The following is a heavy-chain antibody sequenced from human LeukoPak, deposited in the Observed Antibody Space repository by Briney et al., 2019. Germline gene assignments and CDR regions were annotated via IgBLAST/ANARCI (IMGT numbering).Heavy chain of an antibody. Sequence: PGGSLRLSCAASGFASSTYYIHWVRQPPGKGLEWVAVISYDGRNMYYGDSVKGRFTISRDNSKNTLYLQMNSLRPEDTAVYYCAKSLSSGWSSYYFGDWGQGALVTVSS. CDR1: GFASSTYY. CDR3: AKSLSSGWSSYYFGD. CDR2: ISYDGRNM. D-gene: IGHD6-19*01. J-gene: IGHJ4*02. V-gene: IGHV3-30*18.